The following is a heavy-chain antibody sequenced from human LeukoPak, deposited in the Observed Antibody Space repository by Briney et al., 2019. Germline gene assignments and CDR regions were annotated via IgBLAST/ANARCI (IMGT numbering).Heavy chain of an antibody. J-gene: IGHJ4*02. CDR2: ISYDGSNK. Sequence: GRSLRLSCAASGFTFSSYAMHWVRQAPGQGLEWVAVISYDGSNKYYADSVKGRFTISRDNSKNTLYLQMNSLRAEDTAVYYCARDSSPYYYGSGSHDYWGQGTLVTVSS. CDR3: ARDSSPYYYGSGSHDY. CDR1: GFTFSSYA. D-gene: IGHD3-10*01. V-gene: IGHV3-30*04.